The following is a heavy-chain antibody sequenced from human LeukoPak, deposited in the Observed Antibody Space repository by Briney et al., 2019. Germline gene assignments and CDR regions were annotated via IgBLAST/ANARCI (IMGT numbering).Heavy chain of an antibody. Sequence: SETLSLTCTVSGGSISSYYWSWIRQPAGKGLEWIGRIYTSGSTNYNPSLKSRVTMSVDTSKNQFSLKLSSVTAADTAVYYCARDWSYYYGSGSYYYFDYWGQGTLVTVSS. J-gene: IGHJ4*02. CDR1: GGSISSYY. CDR3: ARDWSYYYGSGSYYYFDY. CDR2: IYTSGST. D-gene: IGHD3-10*01. V-gene: IGHV4-4*07.